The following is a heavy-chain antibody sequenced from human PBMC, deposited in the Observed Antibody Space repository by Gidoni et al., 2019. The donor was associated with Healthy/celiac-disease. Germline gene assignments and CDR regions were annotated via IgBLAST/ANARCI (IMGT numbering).Heavy chain of an antibody. CDR3: ASGGYGSGLELPHDY. V-gene: IGHV4-61*02. CDR1: GGSISSGSYY. D-gene: IGHD3-10*01. J-gene: IGHJ4*02. Sequence: QVQLQESGPGLVKPSQTLSLTCTASGGSISSGSYYWSWIRQPAGKGLEWIGRIYTSGSTNYNPSLKSRVTISVDTSKNQFSLKLSSVTAADTAVYYCASGGYGSGLELPHDYWGQGTLVTVSS. CDR2: IYTSGST.